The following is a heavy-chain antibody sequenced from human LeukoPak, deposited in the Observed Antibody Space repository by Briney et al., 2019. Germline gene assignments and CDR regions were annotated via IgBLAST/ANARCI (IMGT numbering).Heavy chain of an antibody. CDR1: GFTFSKYG. V-gene: IGHV3-23*01. CDR3: AKDRPTVYSSSWLHFLDS. Sequence: GGTLRLSCAASGFTFSKYGMSWVRQAPGEGLEWVSAISGSGGSTYYAGSVKGRSTISRDNSKSTLYLQMNSLRAEDTAVYYCAKDRPTVYSSSWLHFLDSWGQGTLVTVSS. J-gene: IGHJ4*02. D-gene: IGHD6-13*01. CDR2: ISGSGGST.